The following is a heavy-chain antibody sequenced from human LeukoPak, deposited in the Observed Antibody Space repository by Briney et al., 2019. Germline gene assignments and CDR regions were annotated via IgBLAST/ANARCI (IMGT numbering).Heavy chain of an antibody. J-gene: IGHJ4*02. V-gene: IGHV3-30*02. CDR1: GFTFSSYG. CDR2: IRYDGSNK. D-gene: IGHD6-19*01. Sequence: GGSLRLSCAASGFTFSSYGMHWVRQAPGKGLEWVAFIRYDGSNKYYADSVKGRFTISRDNSKNTLYVQLNSLRAEDTAVYYCAREDRGAVAGTGYFDFWGQGTLVTVSS. CDR3: AREDRGAVAGTGYFDF.